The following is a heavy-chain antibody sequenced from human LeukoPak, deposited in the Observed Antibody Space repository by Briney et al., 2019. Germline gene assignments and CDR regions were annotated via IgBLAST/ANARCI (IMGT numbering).Heavy chain of an antibody. J-gene: IGHJ4*02. CDR2: IIPIFGTA. CDR1: GGTFSSYA. V-gene: IGHV1-69*13. CDR3: ARGFGYRGTFDY. D-gene: IGHD3-16*01. Sequence: SVKVSCKASGGTFSSYAISWVRQAPGQGLEWMGGIIPIFGTAIYAQKFQGRVTITADESTSTAYMELSSLRSEDTAVYYCARGFGYRGTFDYWGQGTLVTVSS.